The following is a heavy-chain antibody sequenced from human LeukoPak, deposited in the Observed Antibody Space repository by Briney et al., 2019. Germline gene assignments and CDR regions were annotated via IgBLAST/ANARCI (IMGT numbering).Heavy chain of an antibody. Sequence: GGSLRLSCAASGFTFSSYAMTWVRQAPGKGLQWVSTIRATAGTTYYADSVQGRFTISRDNSKNTVFLQMNSLRAEDTAVYYCAKGGYTSHYDYWGRGTLVTVSS. J-gene: IGHJ4*02. V-gene: IGHV3-23*01. CDR3: AKGGYTSHYDY. CDR1: GFTFSSYA. D-gene: IGHD5-12*01. CDR2: IRATAGTT.